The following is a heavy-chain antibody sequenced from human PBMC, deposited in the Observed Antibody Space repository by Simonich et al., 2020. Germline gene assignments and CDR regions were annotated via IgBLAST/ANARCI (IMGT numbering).Heavy chain of an antibody. V-gene: IGHV3-23*01. CDR3: ATYYFDY. Sequence: EVQLLESGGGLVQPGGSLRLSCAAPGLTFSSYAMRWVRQAPGKGLDWVSAISGSGGSTYYADSVKGRFTISRDNSKNTLYLQMNSLRAEDTAVYYCATYYFDYWGQGTLVTVSS. J-gene: IGHJ4*02. CDR1: GLTFSSYA. CDR2: ISGSGGST.